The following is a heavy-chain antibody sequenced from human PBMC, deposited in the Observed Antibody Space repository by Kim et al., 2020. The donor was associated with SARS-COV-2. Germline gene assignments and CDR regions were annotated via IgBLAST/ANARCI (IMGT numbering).Heavy chain of an antibody. CDR2: IYYSRST. J-gene: IGHJ4*02. CDR1: GGSISSYY. Sequence: SETLSLTCTVSGGSISSYYWSWIRQPPGKGLEWIGYIYYSRSTNYNPSLKSRVTISVDTSKNQFSLKLSSVTAADTAVYYCARGDDYGGIYYFDYWGQGTLVTVSS. CDR3: ARGDDYGGIYYFDY. V-gene: IGHV4-59*13. D-gene: IGHD4-17*01.